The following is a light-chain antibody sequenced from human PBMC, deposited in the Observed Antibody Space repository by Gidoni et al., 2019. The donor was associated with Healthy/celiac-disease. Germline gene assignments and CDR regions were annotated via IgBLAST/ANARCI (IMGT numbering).Light chain of an antibody. J-gene: IGKJ4*01. V-gene: IGKV3-15*01. CDR3: QQYNNWPPLT. Sequence: IVMTQSPATLSVSPGERATLSCRASQSVSSNLPWYQQKPGQAPRLLIYGASTRATGSPARFSGSGSGTEFTLTISSLQSEDFAVYYCQQYNNWPPLTFGGGTKVEIK. CDR2: GAS. CDR1: QSVSSN.